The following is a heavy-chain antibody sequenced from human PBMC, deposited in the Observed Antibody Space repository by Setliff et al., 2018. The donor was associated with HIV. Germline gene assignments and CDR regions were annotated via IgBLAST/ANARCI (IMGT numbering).Heavy chain of an antibody. V-gene: IGHV1-46*01. J-gene: IGHJ4*02. CDR2: INPSGGST. CDR3: ARGALVATIDYFDY. CDR1: GYTFTTYG. D-gene: IGHD5-12*01. Sequence: ASVKVSCKASGYTFTTYGISWVRQAPGQGLEWMGIINPSGGSTSYAQKFQGRVTMTRDTSTSTVYMELSSLRSEDTAVYYCARGALVATIDYFDYWGQGTLVTVSS.